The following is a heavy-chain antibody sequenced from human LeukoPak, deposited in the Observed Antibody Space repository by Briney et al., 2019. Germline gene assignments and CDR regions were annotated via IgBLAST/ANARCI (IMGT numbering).Heavy chain of an antibody. V-gene: IGHV3-33*01. CDR3: ARGGGYGSSWRRYYFDY. J-gene: IGHJ4*02. D-gene: IGHD6-13*01. CDR1: GFTFSSYG. Sequence: GGSLRLSCAASGFTFSSYGMHWVRQAPGKGLEWVAVIWYDGSNKYYADSVKGRFTISRDNSKNTLYLQMNSLRAEDTAVYYCARGGGYGSSWRRYYFDYWGQGTLVTVSS. CDR2: IWYDGSNK.